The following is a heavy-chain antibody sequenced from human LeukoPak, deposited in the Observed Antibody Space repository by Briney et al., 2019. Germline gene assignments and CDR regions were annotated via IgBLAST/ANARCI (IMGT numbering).Heavy chain of an antibody. CDR3: ASSYSSGWRRFDY. Sequence: SETLSLTCTVSGGSISSYYWSWIRQPPGKGLEWIGYIYYSGSTNYNPSLKSRVTISVDTSKNQFSLKLSSVTAADTAAYYCASSYSSGWRRFDYWGQGTLVTVSS. V-gene: IGHV4-59*01. J-gene: IGHJ4*02. CDR1: GGSISSYY. D-gene: IGHD6-19*01. CDR2: IYYSGST.